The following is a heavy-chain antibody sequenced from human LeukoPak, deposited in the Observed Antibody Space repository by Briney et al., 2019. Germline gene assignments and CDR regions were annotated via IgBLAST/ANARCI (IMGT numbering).Heavy chain of an antibody. J-gene: IGHJ3*02. Sequence: ASVKVSCKASGYTFTGYYMHWGRQAPGQRLEGMGWINPNSGGTNYAQKFQGRVTMTRDTSISTAYMELSRLRSDDTAVYYCATESYSGSYLYAFDIWGQGTMVTVSS. CDR3: ATESYSGSYLYAFDI. CDR2: INPNSGGT. D-gene: IGHD1-26*01. CDR1: GYTFTGYY. V-gene: IGHV1-2*02.